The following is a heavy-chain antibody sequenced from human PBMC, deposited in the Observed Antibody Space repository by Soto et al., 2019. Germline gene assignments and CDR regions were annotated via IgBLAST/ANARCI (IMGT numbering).Heavy chain of an antibody. J-gene: IGHJ4*02. CDR3: ARGPYYDYIWGSYRHYYFDY. Sequence: QVQLVQSGAEVKKPGASVKVSCKASGYTFTSYGISWVRQAPGQGLEWMGWISAYNGNTNYAQKLQGRVTMTTDTSTGTAYMELRSLRSDDTAVYYCARGPYYDYIWGSYRHYYFDYWGQGTLVTVSS. D-gene: IGHD3-16*02. V-gene: IGHV1-18*01. CDR1: GYTFTSYG. CDR2: ISAYNGNT.